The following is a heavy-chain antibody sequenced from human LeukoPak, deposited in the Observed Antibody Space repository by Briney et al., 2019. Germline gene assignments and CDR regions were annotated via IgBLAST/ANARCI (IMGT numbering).Heavy chain of an antibody. CDR2: INHSGST. CDR1: GGSFSGYY. CDR3: ARGKRGSLRFLAKGSWYDFDY. Sequence: SETLSLTCAVYGGSFSGYYWSWIRQPPGKGLEWIGEINHSGSTNYNPSLKSRVTISVDTSKNQFSLKLSSVTAADTAVYYCARGKRGSLRFLAKGSWYDFDYWGQGTLVTVSS. D-gene: IGHD3-3*01. V-gene: IGHV4-34*01. J-gene: IGHJ4*02.